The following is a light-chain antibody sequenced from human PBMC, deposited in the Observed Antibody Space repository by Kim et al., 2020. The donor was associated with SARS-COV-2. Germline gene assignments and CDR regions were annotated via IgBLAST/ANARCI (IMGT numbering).Light chain of an antibody. J-gene: IGLJ1*01. CDR3: VAYTGATSFFV. V-gene: IGLV2-14*03. CDR1: SGDIGSYKY. CDR2: DVS. Sequence: QSITISCTGGSGDIGSYKYVSWYHQDPGKAPQLILYDVSERPSGVSDRFSGSKSGNTASLTISSLRSEDEGDYYCVAYTGATSFFVFGSGTTVAVL.